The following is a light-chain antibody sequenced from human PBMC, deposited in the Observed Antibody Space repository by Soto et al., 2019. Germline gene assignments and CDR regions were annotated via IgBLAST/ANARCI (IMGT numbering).Light chain of an antibody. J-gene: IGLJ1*01. CDR2: DVS. CDR1: SSDVGGYNY. CDR3: KSYTSSSTPYV. V-gene: IGLV2-14*01. Sequence: QSVLTQPASVSGSPGQSITISCTGTSSDVGGYNYVCWYQQRPGKAPKLMIYDVSTRPSGVSNRFSGSEAGHTASLTISGLQAEDEADYYCKSYTSSSTPYVFGTATQVTV.